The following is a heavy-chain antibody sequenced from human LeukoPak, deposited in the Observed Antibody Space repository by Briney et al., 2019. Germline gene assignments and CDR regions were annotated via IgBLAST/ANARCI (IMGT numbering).Heavy chain of an antibody. CDR3: ARVVTYYDSSGYNYYFDY. CDR1: GGSISSYY. CDR2: IYYSGST. D-gene: IGHD3-22*01. J-gene: IGHJ4*02. Sequence: SSETLSLTCTVAGGSISSYYWSWIRQPPGKGLEWIGYIYYSGSTNYNPSLKSRVTISVDTSKTQFSLKLSSVTAADTAVYYCARVVTYYDSSGYNYYFDYRGQGTLVIISS. V-gene: IGHV4-59*01.